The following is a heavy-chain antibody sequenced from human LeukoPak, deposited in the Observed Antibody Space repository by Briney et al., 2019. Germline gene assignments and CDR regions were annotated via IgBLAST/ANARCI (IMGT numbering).Heavy chain of an antibody. CDR3: ARGIVGATDAFDI. Sequence: SETLSLTCTVSGGSISSYYWSWIRQPPGKGLEWIGYIYYSGSTNYNPSLKSRVTISVDTSKNQFSLKLSSVTAADTAVYYCARGIVGATDAFDIWGQGTMVTVSS. D-gene: IGHD1-26*01. J-gene: IGHJ3*02. CDR2: IYYSGST. CDR1: GGSISSYY. V-gene: IGHV4-59*01.